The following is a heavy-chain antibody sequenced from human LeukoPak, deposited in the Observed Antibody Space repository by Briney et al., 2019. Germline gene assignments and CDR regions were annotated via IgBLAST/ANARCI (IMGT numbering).Heavy chain of an antibody. J-gene: IGHJ1*01. CDR1: GGSISTYY. V-gene: IGHV4-59*01. CDR2: IYHSGST. D-gene: IGHD6-6*01. Sequence: SETLSLTCTVSGGSISTYYWNWIRQPPGKGLEWIGYIYHSGSTNYNPPLQSRVTISVDTPKNQFSLNLNSVTAADTAVYYCARGGAARLHFQNWGQGTLVTVSS. CDR3: ARGGAARLHFQN.